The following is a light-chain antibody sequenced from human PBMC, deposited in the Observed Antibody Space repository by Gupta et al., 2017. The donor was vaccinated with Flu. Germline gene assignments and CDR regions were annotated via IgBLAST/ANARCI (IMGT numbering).Light chain of an antibody. J-gene: IGLJ1*01. V-gene: IGLV1-44*01. CDR3: AAGDDSLNGHV. Sequence: QSVVTQSPSASGTPGQRVTISCTGSSSNIGSYTVNWYQQLPGTAPTLLIYSNTGRPSGVPDRISGSKSGTSASLAISGLQSEDEADYYCAAGDDSLNGHVFGTGTKVTVL. CDR1: SSNIGSYT. CDR2: SNT.